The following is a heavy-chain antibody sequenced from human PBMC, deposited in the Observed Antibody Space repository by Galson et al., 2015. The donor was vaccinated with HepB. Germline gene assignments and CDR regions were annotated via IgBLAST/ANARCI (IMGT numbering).Heavy chain of an antibody. V-gene: IGHV3-30-3*01. Sequence: SLRLSCAASGFTFSSYAMHWVRQAPGKGLEWVAVISYDGSNKYYADSVKGRFTISRDNSKNTLYLQMNSLGAEDTAVYYCARDLERIQLLIDCWGQGTLVTVSS. CDR1: GFTFSSYA. D-gene: IGHD5-18*01. CDR2: ISYDGSNK. J-gene: IGHJ4*02. CDR3: ARDLERIQLLIDC.